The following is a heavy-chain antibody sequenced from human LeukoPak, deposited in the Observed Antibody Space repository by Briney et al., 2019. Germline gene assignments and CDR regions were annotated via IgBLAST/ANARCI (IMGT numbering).Heavy chain of an antibody. CDR2: ISVRSNYR. D-gene: IGHD3-22*01. CDR1: GYTFSDFS. CDR3: VRLRRNNDRSGYYYYYDY. Sequence: GGSLTLSCAASGYTFSDFSVNWVRQAPGKGLEWVSSISVRSNYRYYADSVRGRFTISRDDARDSLFLQINSLRAEDTAVYFCVRLRRNNDRSGYYYYYDYWGQGTLVTVSS. J-gene: IGHJ4*02. V-gene: IGHV3-21*01.